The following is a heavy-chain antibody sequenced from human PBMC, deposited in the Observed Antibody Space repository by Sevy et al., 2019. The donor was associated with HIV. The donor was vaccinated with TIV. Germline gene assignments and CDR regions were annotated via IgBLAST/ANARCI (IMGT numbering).Heavy chain of an antibody. D-gene: IGHD6-6*01. J-gene: IGHJ6*02. CDR1: GFAFGDYA. Sequence: GGSLRLSCTASGFAFGDYAMTWIRQVPGKGLEWVGFIRTKHYGGTADYAASAKGRFTISRDDSNTIAYLQMSNLKTEDTAVYYCSRAAFGSSAGIHYYGLDVWGQRTTVTVSS. CDR3: SRAAFGSSAGIHYYGLDV. CDR2: IRTKHYGGTA. V-gene: IGHV3-49*03.